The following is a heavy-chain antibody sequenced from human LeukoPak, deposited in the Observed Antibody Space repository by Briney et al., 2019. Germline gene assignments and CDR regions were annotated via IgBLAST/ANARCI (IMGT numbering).Heavy chain of an antibody. D-gene: IGHD4-17*01. CDR3: ARDQHDPHGDYGAFDI. CDR2: ISGSGGST. Sequence: GGSLRLSCAASGFTFSSYAMSWVRQAPGKGLEWVSAISGSGGSTSYAQKFQGRVTMTRDTSTSTVYMELSSLRSEDTAVYYCARDQHDPHGDYGAFDIWGQGTMVTVSS. J-gene: IGHJ3*02. CDR1: GFTFSSYA. V-gene: IGHV3-23*01.